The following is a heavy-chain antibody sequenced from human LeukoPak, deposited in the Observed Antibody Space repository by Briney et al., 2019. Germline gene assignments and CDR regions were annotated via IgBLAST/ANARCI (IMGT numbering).Heavy chain of an antibody. CDR1: GYTFTGYY. CDR3: ARAPSSTSCPNI. D-gene: IGHD2-2*01. V-gene: IGHV1-2*02. Sequence: GASVTVSYTASGYTFTGYYMHWVRQAPGQGLEWMGWINPNSGGTNYAQKFQGRVTMTRDTSISTAYMELSRLRSDDTAVYYCARAPSSTSCPNIRGQGTMVTVSS. CDR2: INPNSGGT. J-gene: IGHJ3*02.